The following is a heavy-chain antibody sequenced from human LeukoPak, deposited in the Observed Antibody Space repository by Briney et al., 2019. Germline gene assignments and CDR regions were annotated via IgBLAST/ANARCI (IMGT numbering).Heavy chain of an antibody. V-gene: IGHV3-23*01. CDR3: AKGPGLNYYYYMDV. CDR1: GFTFSSYA. D-gene: IGHD3/OR15-3a*01. CDR2: ISGSGGST. J-gene: IGHJ6*03. Sequence: GGSLRLSCAASGFTFSSYAMSWVRQAPGKGLECGSAISGSGGSTYYADSVKGRFTISRDNSKNPLYLQMNSLRAEDTAVYYCAKGPGLNYYYYMDVWGKGTTVTVSS.